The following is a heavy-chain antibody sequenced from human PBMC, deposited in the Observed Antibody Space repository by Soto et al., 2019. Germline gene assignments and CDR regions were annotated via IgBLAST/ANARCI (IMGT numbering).Heavy chain of an antibody. J-gene: IGHJ4*02. Sequence: QVQLVESGGGVVQPGRSLRLSCAASGFTFGIYGMHWVRQAPGKGLEWVALVSYDGSNKDYVDSVKGRFTISRDNSKNTPYLQMNSLRAEDTAVYYCAKDKGYSGSYYVFDYWGQGTLVTVSS. CDR1: GFTFGIYG. CDR2: VSYDGSNK. V-gene: IGHV3-30*18. CDR3: AKDKGYSGSYYVFDY. D-gene: IGHD1-26*01.